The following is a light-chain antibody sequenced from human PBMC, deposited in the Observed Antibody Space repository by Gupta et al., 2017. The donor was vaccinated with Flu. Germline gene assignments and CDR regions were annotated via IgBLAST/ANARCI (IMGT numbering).Light chain of an antibody. V-gene: IGLV2-23*01. Sequence: QSALAQPASVSGSPGQSITISCAGTSSDVGSFDLVSWYQQYPGEAPKVMIYKGINRPSGVSNRFSASKSGNTASLTISGRQVEDDADYYCCSHAPGDTYVFGTGTKVTV. CDR2: KGI. CDR3: CSHAPGDTYV. CDR1: SSDVGSFDL. J-gene: IGLJ1*01.